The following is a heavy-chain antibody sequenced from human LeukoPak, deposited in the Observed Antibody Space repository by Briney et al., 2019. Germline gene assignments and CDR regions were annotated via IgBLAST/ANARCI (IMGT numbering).Heavy chain of an antibody. V-gene: IGHV3-48*04. CDR1: GFTFSSYN. CDR2: IGTSISSI. J-gene: IGHJ4*02. D-gene: IGHD2-2*01. Sequence: GGSLRLSCAASGFTFSSYNMNWVRQAPGKGLEWVSFIGTSISSIYYADSVKGRFTISRDNAKNSLYLQMNSLRAEDTAVYYCAREGDIVVVPAADYWGQGTLVTVSS. CDR3: AREGDIVVVPAADY.